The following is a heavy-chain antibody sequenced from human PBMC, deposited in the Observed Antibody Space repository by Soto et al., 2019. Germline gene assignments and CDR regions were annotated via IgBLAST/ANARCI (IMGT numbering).Heavy chain of an antibody. CDR1: GGTFSSYA. V-gene: IGHV1-69*13. Sequence: GASVKVSCKASGGTFSSYAISWVRQAPGQGLEWMGGIIPIFGTANYAQKFQGRVTITADESTSTAYMELSSLRSEDTAVYYCARDIGMATTGAFDIWGQGTMVTVSS. J-gene: IGHJ3*02. CDR2: IIPIFGTA. D-gene: IGHD5-12*01. CDR3: ARDIGMATTGAFDI.